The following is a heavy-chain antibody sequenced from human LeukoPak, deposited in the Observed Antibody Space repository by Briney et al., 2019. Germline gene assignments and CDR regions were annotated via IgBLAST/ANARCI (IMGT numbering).Heavy chain of an antibody. Sequence: PSETLSLTCTVPGGSISSYYWSWIRQPPGKGLEWIGYIYYSGSTNYNPSLKSRVTISVDTSKNQFSLKLSSVTAADTAVYYCARVGYDSSGYALVYWGQGTLVTVSS. CDR2: IYYSGST. D-gene: IGHD3-22*01. CDR3: ARVGYDSSGYALVY. V-gene: IGHV4-59*01. CDR1: GGSISSYY. J-gene: IGHJ4*02.